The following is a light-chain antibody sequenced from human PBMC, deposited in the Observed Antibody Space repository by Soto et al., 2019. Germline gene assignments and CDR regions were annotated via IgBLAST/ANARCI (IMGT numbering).Light chain of an antibody. Sequence: DIQMTQSPSTLSASVGDRVTITCRASQTISSWLAWYQQKPGKAPKLLTYDASSLESGVPSRFSGRGSGTQFTLTISSLQPDDFATYYCQPYNSFSGTFGPGTKVEIK. CDR1: QTISSW. CDR3: QPYNSFSGT. J-gene: IGKJ1*01. CDR2: DAS. V-gene: IGKV1-5*01.